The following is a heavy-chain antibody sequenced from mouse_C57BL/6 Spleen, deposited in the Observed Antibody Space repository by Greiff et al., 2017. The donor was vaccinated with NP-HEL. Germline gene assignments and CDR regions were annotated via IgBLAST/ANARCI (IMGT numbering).Heavy chain of an antibody. CDR1: GYTFTSYW. J-gene: IGHJ2*01. D-gene: IGHD1-1*01. CDR3: ARAPFITTVVGGYYFDY. Sequence: QVQLQQPGAELVKPGASVKLSCKASGYTFTSYWMHWVKQRPGQGLEWIGMIHPNSGSTNYNEKFKSKATLTVDKSSSTAYMQLSSLTSEDSAVYYCARAPFITTVVGGYYFDYWGQGTTLTVSS. CDR2: IHPNSGST. V-gene: IGHV1-64*01.